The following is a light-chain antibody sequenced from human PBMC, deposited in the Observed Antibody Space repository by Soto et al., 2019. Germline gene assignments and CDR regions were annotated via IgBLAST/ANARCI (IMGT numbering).Light chain of an antibody. CDR1: ESVSSSY. CDR2: GAS. V-gene: IGKV3-20*01. Sequence: EIVLTQSPGTLSLSPGERATLSCRASESVSSSYLVWYQQKPGQAPRLLIYGASSRATGIPDRFSGSGSGTDFTLTISRLEPEDFAVYYCQRYGTSPPTFGGGTKVEI. CDR3: QRYGTSPPT. J-gene: IGKJ4*01.